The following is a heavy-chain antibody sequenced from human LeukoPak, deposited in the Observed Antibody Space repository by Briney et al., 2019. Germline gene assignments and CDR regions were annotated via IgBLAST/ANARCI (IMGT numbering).Heavy chain of an antibody. CDR1: GYTFTSYG. CDR3: ARDRPYSSGWYGLYGMDV. CDR2: ISAYNGNT. V-gene: IGHV1-18*01. J-gene: IGHJ6*02. D-gene: IGHD6-19*01. Sequence: ASVKVSFKASGYTFTSYGISLVRQAPGQGLEWMGWISAYNGNTNYAQELQGRVTMTTDTSTSTAYMELRRLRSDDTAVYYCARDRPYSSGWYGLYGMDVWGQGTTGTVSS.